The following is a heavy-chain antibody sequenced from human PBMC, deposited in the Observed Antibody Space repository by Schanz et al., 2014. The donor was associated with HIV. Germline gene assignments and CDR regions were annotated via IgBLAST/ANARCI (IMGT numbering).Heavy chain of an antibody. CDR3: ARGEAITYYYHYYGMDV. Sequence: VQLVESGGGLVKPGASLRLSCAASGFTFSSYGMHWVRQAPGKGLEWVAVIWYDGSNKYYADSVKGRFTISRDNSKKTLYLQMNSLRAEDTAVYYCARGEAITYYYHYYGMDVWGQGTTVTVSS. V-gene: IGHV3-33*08. CDR1: GFTFSSYG. J-gene: IGHJ6*02. D-gene: IGHD1-20*01. CDR2: IWYDGSNK.